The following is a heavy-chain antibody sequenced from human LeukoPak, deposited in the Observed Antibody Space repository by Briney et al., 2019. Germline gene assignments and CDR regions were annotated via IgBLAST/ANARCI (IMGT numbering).Heavy chain of an antibody. Sequence: SETLSLTCTVSGVSISSYYWSWIRQPPGKGLEWIGYIYYSGSTNYNPSLKSRVTISIDTSKNQFSLNLSSVTAADTAVYYCARGASGYSYGWGQGTLVTVSS. CDR3: ARGASGYSYG. V-gene: IGHV4-59*01. D-gene: IGHD5-18*01. J-gene: IGHJ4*02. CDR1: GVSISSYY. CDR2: IYYSGST.